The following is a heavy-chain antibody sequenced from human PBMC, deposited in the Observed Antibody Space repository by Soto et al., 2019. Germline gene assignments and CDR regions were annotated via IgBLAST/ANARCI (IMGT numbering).Heavy chain of an antibody. CDR3: ARTDYGTAYSVP. V-gene: IGHV4-30-4*01. J-gene: IGHJ5*02. Sequence: LTCTVSGDSISSGNHYWSWIRQPLGKGLEWIGYIFYSGTAYSNPSLKSRLTISVDTSKNQFSLKLSSLTAADTAVSYCARTDYGTAYSVPGGQGSLVTVSS. CDR2: IFYSGTA. D-gene: IGHD2-15*01. CDR1: GDSISSGNHY.